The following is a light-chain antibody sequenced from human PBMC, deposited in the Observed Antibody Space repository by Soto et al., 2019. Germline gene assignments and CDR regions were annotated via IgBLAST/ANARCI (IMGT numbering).Light chain of an antibody. J-gene: IGLJ3*02. Sequence: QSVLTQPPSVSAAPGQKVTISCSGSSSNIGNNYVSWYQQLPGTAPKLLIYENNKRPSGIPDRFSGSKSGTSATLGITGLQTGDEADYYCGTWDSSLSAWGFGGGTKLTVL. CDR1: SSNIGNNY. CDR2: ENN. V-gene: IGLV1-51*02. CDR3: GTWDSSLSAWG.